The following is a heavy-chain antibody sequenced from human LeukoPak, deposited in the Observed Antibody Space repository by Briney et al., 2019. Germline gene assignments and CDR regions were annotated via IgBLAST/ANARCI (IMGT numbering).Heavy chain of an antibody. CDR1: GFTFSSYW. V-gene: IGHV3-7*01. Sequence: GGSLRLSCAASGFTFSSYWMSWVRQAPGKGLEWVANIKQDGSEKYYVDSVKGRFTISRDNAKNSLYLQMNSLRAEDTAVYYCARGYCSSTSCYADYYYYMDVWGKGTTVTISS. D-gene: IGHD2-2*01. J-gene: IGHJ6*03. CDR2: IKQDGSEK. CDR3: ARGYCSSTSCYADYYYYMDV.